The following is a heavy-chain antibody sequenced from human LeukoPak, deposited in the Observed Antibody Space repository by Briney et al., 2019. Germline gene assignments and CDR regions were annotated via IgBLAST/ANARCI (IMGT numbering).Heavy chain of an antibody. V-gene: IGHV1-18*01. CDR1: GGTFSTYA. J-gene: IGHJ5*02. CDR2: ISIYNGNT. CDR3: ARDQPHYDILTGYPHP. D-gene: IGHD3-9*01. Sequence: GASVKVSCKASGGTFSTYAVSWVRQAPGQGLEWMGWISIYNGNTNYTQKLQGRVTMTTDTSTSTAYMELRSLRSDDTAVYYCARDQPHYDILTGYPHPWGQGTLVTVSS.